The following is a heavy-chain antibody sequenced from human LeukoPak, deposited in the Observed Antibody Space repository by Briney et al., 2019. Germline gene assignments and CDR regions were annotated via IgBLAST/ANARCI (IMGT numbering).Heavy chain of an antibody. CDR3: ARSPDSSGTLDY. Sequence: SETLSLTCIVSGGSTIGYSGTWTRQPPGRGLEWIGYIYYSGSTNYNPSLKSRVTISVDTSKNQFSLKLSSVTAADTAVYYCARSPDSSGTLDYWGQGTLVTVSS. D-gene: IGHD3-22*01. V-gene: IGHV4-59*08. J-gene: IGHJ4*02. CDR1: GGSTIGYS. CDR2: IYYSGST.